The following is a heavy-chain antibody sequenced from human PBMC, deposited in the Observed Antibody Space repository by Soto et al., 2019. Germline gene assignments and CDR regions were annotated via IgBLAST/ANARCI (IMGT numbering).Heavy chain of an antibody. J-gene: IGHJ3*02. CDR2: IYSGGST. Sequence: EVQLVESGGGLVQPGGSLRLSCAASGFTVSSNYMSWVRQSPGKGLEWVSVIYSGGSTYYADSVKGRFTISRDNSKNTLYLQMNRLRAEDTAVYYCASIMITVGGVIEDAFDIWGQGTMVTVSS. CDR3: ASIMITVGGVIEDAFDI. V-gene: IGHV3-66*01. D-gene: IGHD3-16*02. CDR1: GFTVSSNY.